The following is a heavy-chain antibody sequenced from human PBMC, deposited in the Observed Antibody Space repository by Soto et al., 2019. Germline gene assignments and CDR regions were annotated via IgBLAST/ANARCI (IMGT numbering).Heavy chain of an antibody. Sequence: SETLSLTCTVSGGSISSSSYYWGWICQPPGKGLEWIGSIYYSGSTYYNPSLKSRVTISVDTSKNQFSLKLSSVTAADTAVYYCARQTAVAETEYFQHWGQGTLVTVSS. CDR1: GGSISSSSYY. V-gene: IGHV4-39*01. CDR2: IYYSGST. J-gene: IGHJ1*01. D-gene: IGHD6-19*01. CDR3: ARQTAVAETEYFQH.